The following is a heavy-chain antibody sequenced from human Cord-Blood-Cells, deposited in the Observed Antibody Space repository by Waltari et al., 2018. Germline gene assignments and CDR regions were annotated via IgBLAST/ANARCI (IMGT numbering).Heavy chain of an antibody. CDR1: GFTVSSNY. CDR2: IYSGGST. Sequence: EVQLVESGGGLIQPGGSLRLSCAASGFTVSSNYISWVRQAPGKGLEWVSVIYSGGSTYYADSVKGRFTISRDNSKNTLYLQMNSLRAEDTAVYYCARGGYCTNGVCFDYWGQGTLVTVSS. J-gene: IGHJ4*02. D-gene: IGHD2-8*01. V-gene: IGHV3-53*01. CDR3: ARGGYCTNGVCFDY.